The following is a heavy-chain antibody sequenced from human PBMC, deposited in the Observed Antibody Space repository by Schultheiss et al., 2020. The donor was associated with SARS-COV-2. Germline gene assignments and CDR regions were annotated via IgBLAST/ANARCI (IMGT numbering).Heavy chain of an antibody. CDR3: ARKPIGHNYYYGMDV. CDR1: GFTFSSYS. Sequence: GGSLRLSCAASGFTFSSYSMNWVRQAPGKGLEWVSYISSSSSTIYYADSVKGRFTISRDNAKNTLYLQMNSLRAEDTAVYYCARKPIGHNYYYGMDVWGQGTTVTVSS. CDR2: ISSSSSTI. J-gene: IGHJ6*02. V-gene: IGHV3-48*01.